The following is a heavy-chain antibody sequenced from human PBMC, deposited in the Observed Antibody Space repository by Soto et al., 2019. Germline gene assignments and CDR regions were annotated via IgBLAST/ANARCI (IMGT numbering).Heavy chain of an antibody. CDR2: IIPIFGTA. J-gene: IGHJ6*02. D-gene: IGHD3-16*01. CDR1: GGTFSSYA. Sequence: QVQLVQSGAEVKKPGSSVKVSCKASGGTFSSYAISWVRQAPGQGLEWMGGIIPIFGTANYAQKFQGRVTITADESTSTDYMELSSLRSEDTAVYYCASTKPLVWEGGMDIGGQGTTVNVSS. V-gene: IGHV1-69*12. CDR3: ASTKPLVWEGGMDI.